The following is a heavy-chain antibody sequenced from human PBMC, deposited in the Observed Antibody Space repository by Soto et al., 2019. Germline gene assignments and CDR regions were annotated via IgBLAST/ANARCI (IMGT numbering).Heavy chain of an antibody. J-gene: IGHJ4*02. V-gene: IGHV1-3*01. CDR3: AKGSRMWTPDY. Sequence: VKVSCKASGYTFTDSTIHWVRQAPGQSLELLGWIAPGNGNTKYSQKFQGRVTITRDTSATTAYMELSSLRSEDTAVYYCAKGSRMWTPDYWGQGTLVTVSS. D-gene: IGHD2-21*01. CDR1: GYTFTDST. CDR2: IAPGNGNT.